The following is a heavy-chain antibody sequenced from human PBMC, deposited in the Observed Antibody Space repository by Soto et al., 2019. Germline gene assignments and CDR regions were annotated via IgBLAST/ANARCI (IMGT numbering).Heavy chain of an antibody. V-gene: IGHV1-18*01. Sequence: QVQLVQSGAEVKKPGASVKVSCKASGYTFTSYGISWVRQAPGQGLEWMGWITAYNVNTNYAQKYQGRGTMTTDTSTSTAFMELRSLRSDDTAVYYCARDMGGYYYEPNDYWGQGTLVTVSS. J-gene: IGHJ4*02. CDR2: ITAYNVNT. CDR3: ARDMGGYYYEPNDY. CDR1: GYTFTSYG. D-gene: IGHD3-22*01.